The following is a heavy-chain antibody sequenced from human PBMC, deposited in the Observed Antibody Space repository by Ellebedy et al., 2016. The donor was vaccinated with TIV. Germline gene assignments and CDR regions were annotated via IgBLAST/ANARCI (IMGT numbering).Heavy chain of an antibody. CDR2: IDWDDDK. Sequence: SGPTLVKPTQTLTLTCTFSGFSLSTTRVSVSWIRQHPGKALEWLARIDWDDDKYFNTSLRTRLTISKDTSKNQVVLTMTNMDPVDTATYYCARTDGSGWAFDSWGQGTLVTVSS. D-gene: IGHD6-19*01. CDR1: GFSLSTTRVS. CDR3: ARTDGSGWAFDS. V-gene: IGHV2-70*11. J-gene: IGHJ4*02.